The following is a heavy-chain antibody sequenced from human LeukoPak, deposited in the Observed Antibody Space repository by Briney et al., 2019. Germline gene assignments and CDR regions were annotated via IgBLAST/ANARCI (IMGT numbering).Heavy chain of an antibody. Sequence: GGSLRLSCVASGFPFSNYHMNWVRQAPGKGLEWVSHISSSSNSIYYADSVKGRFTISRDNDRNSLYLQMNSLRAEDTAVYYCARDSAYSSSWAWYFDLWGRGTLVTVSS. CDR3: ARDSAYSSSWAWYFDL. D-gene: IGHD6-13*01. CDR2: ISSSSNSI. CDR1: GFPFSNYH. V-gene: IGHV3-48*04. J-gene: IGHJ2*01.